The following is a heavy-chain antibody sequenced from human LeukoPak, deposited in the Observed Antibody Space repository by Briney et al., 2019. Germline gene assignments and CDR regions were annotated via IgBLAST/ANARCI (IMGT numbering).Heavy chain of an antibody. Sequence: SETLSLTCTVSGASISSSYYYWGWIRQPPGKGLEWTGTIYYSGSTYYNPSLKSRVTISVDTSKNQFSLKLSSVTAPDTAVYYCARHEDRNWYFDHWGQGTLVTVSS. CDR3: ARHEDRNWYFDH. D-gene: IGHD1-1*01. V-gene: IGHV4-39*01. CDR2: IYYSGST. J-gene: IGHJ4*02. CDR1: GASISSSYYY.